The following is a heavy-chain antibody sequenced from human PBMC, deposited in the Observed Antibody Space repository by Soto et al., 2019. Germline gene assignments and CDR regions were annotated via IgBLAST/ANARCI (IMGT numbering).Heavy chain of an antibody. D-gene: IGHD6-13*01. J-gene: IGHJ6*02. V-gene: IGHV1-58*01. CDR2: IVVGSGNT. Sequence: SVKVSCKASGFTFTSSAVQWVRQARGQRLERIGWIVVGSGNTNYAQKFQERVTITRDMSTSTAYMELSSLRSEDTAVYYCAADPAYSSSWYGMDVWGQGTTVTVS. CDR1: GFTFTSSA. CDR3: AADPAYSSSWYGMDV.